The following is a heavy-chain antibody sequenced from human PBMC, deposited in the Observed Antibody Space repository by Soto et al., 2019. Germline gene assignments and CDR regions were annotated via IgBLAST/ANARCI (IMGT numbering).Heavy chain of an antibody. CDR3: TTPTAPHDTSGWSWLDP. CDR1: GYTLTDLS. V-gene: IGHV1-24*01. D-gene: IGHD3-22*01. Sequence: ASVKVSCKVSGYTLTDLSMHWVRQAPGKGLEWVGGFDPEDGETIYAQKFQGRVTMTEDTSTDTAYMELSSLRSEDTAVYYCTTPTAPHDTSGWSWLDPWGQGTLVTVSS. J-gene: IGHJ5*02. CDR2: FDPEDGET.